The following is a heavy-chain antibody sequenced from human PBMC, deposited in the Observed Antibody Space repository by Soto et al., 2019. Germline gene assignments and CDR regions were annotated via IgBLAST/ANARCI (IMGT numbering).Heavy chain of an antibody. Sequence: GGSLRLSCASSGFTFSSYGMHWVRQAPGKGLEWVAVISYDRTNKNYVDSVKGRFAISRDNSKKMLYLQMNSLRSEDTAVYYCARDHPFLVTMNHNWFDPWGQGTLVTVSS. J-gene: IGHJ5*02. CDR3: ARDHPFLVTMNHNWFDP. CDR2: ISYDRTNK. D-gene: IGHD3-22*01. V-gene: IGHV3-30*03. CDR1: GFTFSSYG.